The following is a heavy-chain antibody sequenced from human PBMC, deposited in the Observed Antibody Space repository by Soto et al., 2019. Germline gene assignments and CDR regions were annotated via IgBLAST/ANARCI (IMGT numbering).Heavy chain of an antibody. CDR1: GFAFSNYW. J-gene: IGHJ4*02. D-gene: IGHD3-22*01. CDR3: ARGGTSMIVVGAFDD. V-gene: IGHV3-7*01. CDR2: IKQDRSEK. Sequence: EVQLVESGGGLVQPGGSLRLSCAASGFAFSNYWMSWVRQAPGKGLEWVATIKQDRSEKYYVDSVKGRFTISRDKAKNALYLQMNSLRAEDTAVYHCARGGTSMIVVGAFDDWGQGTLVTVSS.